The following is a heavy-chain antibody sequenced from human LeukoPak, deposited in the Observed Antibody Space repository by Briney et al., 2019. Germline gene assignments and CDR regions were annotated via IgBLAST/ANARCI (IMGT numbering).Heavy chain of an antibody. CDR1: GIVFSNTA. D-gene: IGHD6-19*01. V-gene: IGHV3-23*01. CDR2: ISGGGERT. Sequence: GGSLRLSCAASGIVFSNTAMNWARQSPGRGLEWLSAISGGGERTFYADSVRGRFTISRDNSRNTLYLQMNNLRVDDTATYYCGKDGGQYSSGPEFDPRGQGALVTVSS. CDR3: GKDGGQYSSGPEFDP. J-gene: IGHJ5*02.